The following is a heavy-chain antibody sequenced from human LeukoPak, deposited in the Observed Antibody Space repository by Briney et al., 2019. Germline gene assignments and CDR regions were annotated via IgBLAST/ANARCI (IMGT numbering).Heavy chain of an antibody. CDR1: GFTFSSYG. J-gene: IGHJ4*02. V-gene: IGHV3-30*02. D-gene: IGHD2-15*01. CDR3: AKDPLDRYCSGGSCYATYFDY. Sequence: GGSLRLSCAASGFTFSSYGMHWVRQAPGKGLEWVAFIRYDGSNKYYADSVKGRFTISRDNSKNTLYLQMNSLRAEDTAVYYCAKDPLDRYCSGGSCYATYFDYWGQGTLVTVSS. CDR2: IRYDGSNK.